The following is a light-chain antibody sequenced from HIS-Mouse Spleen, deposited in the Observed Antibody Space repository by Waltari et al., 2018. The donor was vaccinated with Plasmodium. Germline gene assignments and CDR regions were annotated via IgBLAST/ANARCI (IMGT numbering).Light chain of an antibody. CDR3: QQYGSSPIT. J-gene: IGKJ5*01. V-gene: IGKV3-20*01. CDR1: QSVSSSY. CDR2: GAS. Sequence: EIVLTQSPGTLSLSPGERATLSCRDSQSVSSSYLAWYPQKPDKAARRRILGASRRSTGIPDRFSGSGSGTDFTLTISRLEPEDFAVYYCQQYGSSPITFGQGTRLEIK.